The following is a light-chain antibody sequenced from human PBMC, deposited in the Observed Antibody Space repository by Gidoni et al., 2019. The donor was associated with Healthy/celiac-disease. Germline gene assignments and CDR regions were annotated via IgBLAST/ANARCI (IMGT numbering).Light chain of an antibody. V-gene: IGKV1-5*01. CDR3: QQYNSYPWT. J-gene: IGKJ1*01. Sequence: DIQMTQSPSTLSASVGDRVTITCRASQSISSWLIWYQQKPGKAPKLLTYDASSLESGVPSRFSGSGSGTEFTLTISSLQPDDFATYYCQQYNSYPWTFXQXTKVEIK. CDR2: DAS. CDR1: QSISSW.